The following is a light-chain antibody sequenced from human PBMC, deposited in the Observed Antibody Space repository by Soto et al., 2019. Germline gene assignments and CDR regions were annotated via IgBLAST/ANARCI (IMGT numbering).Light chain of an antibody. Sequence: EIVLTQSPGTLALSPGERATLSCRASQIIMRKYLAWSQQRFGQAPRLLIYDASSRAAGIPDRFSGSGSGTDFTLTISRLEPEDFAVYYCQQYARSPGTFGHGTKVDIK. CDR2: DAS. CDR1: QIIMRKY. V-gene: IGKV3-20*01. J-gene: IGKJ1*01. CDR3: QQYARSPGT.